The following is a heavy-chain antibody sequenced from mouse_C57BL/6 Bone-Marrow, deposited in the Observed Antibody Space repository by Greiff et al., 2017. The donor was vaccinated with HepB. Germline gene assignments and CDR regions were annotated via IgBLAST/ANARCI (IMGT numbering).Heavy chain of an antibody. CDR3: ALYGNPFAY. Sequence: QVQLKQPGAELVMPGASVKLSCKASGYTFTSYWMHWVKQRPGQGLEWIGEIDPSDSYTNYNQKLKGKSTLTVDKSSSTAYMQLSSLTSEDSAVYYCALYGNPFAYWGQGTLVTVSA. CDR1: GYTFTSYW. CDR2: IDPSDSYT. V-gene: IGHV1-69*01. J-gene: IGHJ3*01. D-gene: IGHD2-1*01.